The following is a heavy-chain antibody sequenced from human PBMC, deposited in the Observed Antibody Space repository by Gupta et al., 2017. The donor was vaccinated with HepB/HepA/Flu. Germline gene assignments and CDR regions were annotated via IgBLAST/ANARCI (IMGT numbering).Heavy chain of an antibody. D-gene: IGHD1-26*01. V-gene: IGHV1-2*02. Sequence: QVQLVQSGAEVKQPGASVKAPCWASGYTFTVHYPYWVRQAPGRGPEWMGWINPNPGDTSFAQKFQGRVTMTTDTSINTAYMELSRLTSDDTAVYYCARDCFAGATRSGGWFDPWGQGTLVTVSS. CDR2: INPNPGDT. CDR1: GYTFTVHY. J-gene: IGHJ5*02. CDR3: ARDCFAGATRSGGWFDP.